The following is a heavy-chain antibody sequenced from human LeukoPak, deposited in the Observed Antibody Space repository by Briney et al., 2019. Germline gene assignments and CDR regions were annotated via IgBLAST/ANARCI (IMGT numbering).Heavy chain of an antibody. D-gene: IGHD3-9*01. Sequence: GSLRLSCAASGCTFSDYYMSWIRQAPGKGLEWVSYISSSGSTIYYADSVKGRFTISRDNAKNSLYLQMNSLRAEDTAVYYCASLPRDLTYYYYYMDVWGKGTTVTVSS. CDR1: GCTFSDYY. CDR2: ISSSGSTI. CDR3: ASLPRDLTYYYYYMDV. J-gene: IGHJ6*03. V-gene: IGHV3-11*01.